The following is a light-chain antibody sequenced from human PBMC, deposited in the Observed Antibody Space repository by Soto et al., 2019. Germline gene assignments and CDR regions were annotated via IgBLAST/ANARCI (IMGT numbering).Light chain of an antibody. CDR2: DVS. Sequence: QSALTQPASVSGSPGQSITISCTGTSSDVGGYNYVSWYQHHPGKVPQRMIYDVSNRPSGVSNRFSGSKSGNTASLTISGPQADDEADYYCYSYTSSNTYVFGTGTKLTVL. CDR3: YSYTSSNTYV. CDR1: SSDVGGYNY. J-gene: IGLJ1*01. V-gene: IGLV2-14*03.